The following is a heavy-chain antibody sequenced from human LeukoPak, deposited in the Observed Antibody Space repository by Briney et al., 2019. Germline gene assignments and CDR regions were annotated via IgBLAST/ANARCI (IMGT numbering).Heavy chain of an antibody. Sequence: SETLSLTCAVYGGTFSGYYWSWIRQPPGKRLEWVGESNDSGGTNYNPSLKSRVTISADKSKNQVSLKLTSVTAADTAVYYCASLSHWGQGTLVTVSS. CDR1: GGTFSGYY. V-gene: IGHV4-34*01. CDR3: ASLSH. J-gene: IGHJ4*02. CDR2: SNDSGGT.